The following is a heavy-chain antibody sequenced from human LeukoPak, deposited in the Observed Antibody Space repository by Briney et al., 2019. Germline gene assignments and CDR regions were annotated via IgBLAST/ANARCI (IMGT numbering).Heavy chain of an antibody. CDR1: GFSFSGHE. Sequence: PGGSLRLSCAASGFSFSGHEMNWVRQAPGKGLEWVSYIIISGTTVFYADSVKGRFTIYRDNSRPSLYLQMNSLRAEDTAVYYCARGGSSGYHYNAFDIWGLGTMVTVSS. D-gene: IGHD3-22*01. J-gene: IGHJ3*02. V-gene: IGHV3-48*03. CDR2: IIISGTTV. CDR3: ARGGSSGYHYNAFDI.